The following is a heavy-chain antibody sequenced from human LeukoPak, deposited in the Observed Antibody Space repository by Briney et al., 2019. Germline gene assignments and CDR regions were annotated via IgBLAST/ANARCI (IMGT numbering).Heavy chain of an antibody. J-gene: IGHJ4*02. Sequence: GGSLRLSCAASGFTVSSNYMSWVRQAPGKGLEWVSVIYSGGSTYYADSVKGRFTISRDNSKNTLYLQMNSLRAEDTAVYYCARPTSRGYSYGPFDYWGQGTLVTVSS. CDR2: IYSGGST. V-gene: IGHV3-66*04. CDR3: ARPTSRGYSYGPFDY. CDR1: GFTVSSNY. D-gene: IGHD5-18*01.